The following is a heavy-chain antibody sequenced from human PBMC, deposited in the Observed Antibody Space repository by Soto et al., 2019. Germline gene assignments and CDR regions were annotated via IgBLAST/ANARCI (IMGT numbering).Heavy chain of an antibody. CDR3: TTDLIFGVVIGPTDY. CDR1: GFTFSNAW. J-gene: IGHJ4*02. Sequence: GSLRLSCAASGFTFSNAWMNWVRQAPGKGLEWVGRIKSKTDGGTTDYAAPVKGRFTISRDDSKNTLYLQMNSLKTEDTAVYYCTTDLIFGVVIGPTDYWGQGTLVTVSS. V-gene: IGHV3-15*07. CDR2: IKSKTDGGTT. D-gene: IGHD3-3*01.